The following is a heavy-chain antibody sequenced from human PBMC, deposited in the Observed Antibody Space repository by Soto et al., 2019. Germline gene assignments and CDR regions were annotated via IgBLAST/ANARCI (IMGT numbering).Heavy chain of an antibody. Sequence: SETLSLTCTVSAGSINSNYWSWIRQPPGKALEWIGYIYYSGSTNYNPSLKSRVTISVDTSKNQFSLKLSSVTAADTAVYYCARVGFLGYYHYGMDVWGQGTTVTVSS. CDR3: ARVGFLGYYHYGMDV. V-gene: IGHV4-59*08. CDR1: AGSINSNY. D-gene: IGHD3-3*01. J-gene: IGHJ6*02. CDR2: IYYSGST.